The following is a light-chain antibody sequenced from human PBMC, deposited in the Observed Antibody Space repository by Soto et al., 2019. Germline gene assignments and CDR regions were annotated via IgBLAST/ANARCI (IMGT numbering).Light chain of an antibody. V-gene: IGKV1-5*03. CDR1: QAFSSW. Sequence: DIQMTQSPSTLSGSVGDRVTITCRASQAFSSWLAWYQQKPRKAPKLLIYKASTLKSGVPSRFSGSGSGTEFTLTISSLQPDDFATYYGQHYNSYSEAFGQGTKVELK. CDR2: KAS. J-gene: IGKJ1*01. CDR3: QHYNSYSEA.